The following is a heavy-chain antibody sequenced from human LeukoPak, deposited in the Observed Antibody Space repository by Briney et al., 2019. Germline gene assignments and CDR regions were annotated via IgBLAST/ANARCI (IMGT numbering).Heavy chain of an antibody. CDR2: IKQDGTDK. D-gene: IGHD6-13*01. Sequence: PGGSLRLSCAASGFTFSYYWMSWVRQAPGKGLEWVANIKQDGTDKYYVDSVKGRFTISRDNAKNSLYLQMNSLRAEDTAVYYCARLILRGSSWQHNWFDPWGQGTLVTVSS. J-gene: IGHJ5*02. V-gene: IGHV3-7*01. CDR3: ARLILRGSSWQHNWFDP. CDR1: GFTFSYYW.